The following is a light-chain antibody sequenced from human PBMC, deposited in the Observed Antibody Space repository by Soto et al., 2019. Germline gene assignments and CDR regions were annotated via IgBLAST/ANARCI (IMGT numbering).Light chain of an antibody. J-gene: IGKJ1*01. V-gene: IGKV1-39*01. CDR2: AAS. CDR1: QSISSY. Sequence: DIQMTPSPSSLSASVGDRVPITCRASQSISSYLNWYQQKPGKAPELLIYAASTLQSGVPSRFSGSGSGTDFTLTISCLQSEDFATYYCQQYYSFPPTFGQGTKLDIK. CDR3: QQYYSFPPT.